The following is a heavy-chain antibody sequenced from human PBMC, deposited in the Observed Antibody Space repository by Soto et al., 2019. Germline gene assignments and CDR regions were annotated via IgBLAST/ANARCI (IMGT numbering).Heavy chain of an antibody. J-gene: IGHJ4*02. CDR1: GFTFNMYW. CDR2: ITDDGSTT. D-gene: IGHD1-1*01. Sequence: GGSLRLSCAASGFTFNMYWMHWVRRVPGKGPQWVARITDDGSTTYYAASVEGRFTISRDNAKNALYLQMTSLRADDTAVYYCTRGPRPTSIGTGAFWGQGTLVTGSS. V-gene: IGHV3-74*01. CDR3: TRGPRPTSIGTGAF.